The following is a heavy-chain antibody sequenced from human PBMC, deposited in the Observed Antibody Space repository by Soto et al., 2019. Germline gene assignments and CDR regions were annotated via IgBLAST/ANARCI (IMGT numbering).Heavy chain of an antibody. CDR2: ISSSSRDL. D-gene: IGHD1-26*01. V-gene: IGHV3-21*02. Sequence: EVQLVESGGGLVKPGGSLRLSCAASGFTFNTYSMNWVRQAPGKGLEWVSSISSSSRDLYYADSMKGRFTISRNNAKNLLYLQMNSLRAGDTAVYYCARSRGEWETPPELGYWGQGTPVTVSA. CDR1: GFTFNTYS. J-gene: IGHJ4*02. CDR3: ARSRGEWETPPELGY.